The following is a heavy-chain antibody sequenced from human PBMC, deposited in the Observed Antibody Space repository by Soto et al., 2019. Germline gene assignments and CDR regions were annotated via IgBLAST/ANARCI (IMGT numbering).Heavy chain of an antibody. J-gene: IGHJ5*02. CDR3: ARVYLYKANNWFDP. V-gene: IGHV1-18*01. CDR1: GYTFTSYG. CDR2: FSAYNGNT. Sequence: QVQLVQSGAEVKKPRASVKVSCKASGYTFTSYGISWVRQAPGQGLEWMGWFSAYNGNTNYAPKLQGRVTMTTDTSTSTAYMELRSLRSDDTAVYYCARVYLYKANNWFDPWCQGTLVTVSS. D-gene: IGHD2-2*02.